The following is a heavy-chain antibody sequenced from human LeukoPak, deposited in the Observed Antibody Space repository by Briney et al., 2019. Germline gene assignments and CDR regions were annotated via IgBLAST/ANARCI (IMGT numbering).Heavy chain of an antibody. CDR3: ARLSSSWYKYYFDY. Sequence: SETLSLTCAVYGGSFSGYYWSWIRQPPGKGLEWIGEINHRGSTNYNPSLKSRVTISVDTSKNQFSLKLSSVTAADTAVYYCARLSSSWYKYYFDYWGQGTLVTVSS. CDR1: GGSFSGYY. J-gene: IGHJ4*02. CDR2: INHRGST. D-gene: IGHD6-13*01. V-gene: IGHV4-34*01.